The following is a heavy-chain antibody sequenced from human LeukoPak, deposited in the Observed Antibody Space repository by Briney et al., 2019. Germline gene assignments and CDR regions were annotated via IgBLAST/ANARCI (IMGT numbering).Heavy chain of an antibody. D-gene: IGHD1-26*01. V-gene: IGHV1-24*01. Sequence: ASVKVSCKASGGTFSSYAISWVRQAPGQGLEWMGGFDPEDGETIYAQKFQGRVTMTEDTSTDTAYMELSSLRSEDTAVYYCATDQEGSYPELGFDYWGQGTLVTVSS. CDR3: ATDQEGSYPELGFDY. CDR2: FDPEDGET. J-gene: IGHJ4*02. CDR1: GGTFSSYA.